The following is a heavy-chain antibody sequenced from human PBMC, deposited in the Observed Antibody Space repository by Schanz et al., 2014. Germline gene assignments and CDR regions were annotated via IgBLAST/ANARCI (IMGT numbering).Heavy chain of an antibody. D-gene: IGHD1-20*01. Sequence: EVQLLESGGGLIQPGGSLRLSCAASEFTFSTDAMSWVRQAPGKGLECVSAISGRDGSTYYADSVRGRFTISRDNSKNTLYLQMNSLRAEDTAVYYCANNWNLDYWGQGTLVTVSS. CDR1: EFTFSTDA. CDR2: ISGRDGST. J-gene: IGHJ4*02. CDR3: ANNWNLDY. V-gene: IGHV3-23*01.